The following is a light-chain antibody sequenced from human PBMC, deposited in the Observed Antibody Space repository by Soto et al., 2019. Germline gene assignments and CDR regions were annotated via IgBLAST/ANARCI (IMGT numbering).Light chain of an antibody. Sequence: EIVFTQSPGTLSLSPGERATLSCRASQSVSSSYLAWYQQKPGQAPRLLIYGASSRATGIPDRFSGSGSGTDFTLTISRLGPEDFAVYYCQQYGSSALTFGGGTKV. J-gene: IGKJ4*01. CDR3: QQYGSSALT. CDR2: GAS. V-gene: IGKV3-20*01. CDR1: QSVSSSY.